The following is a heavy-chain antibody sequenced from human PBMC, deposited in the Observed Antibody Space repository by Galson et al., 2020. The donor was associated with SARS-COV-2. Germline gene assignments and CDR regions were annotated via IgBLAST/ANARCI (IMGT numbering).Heavy chain of an antibody. CDR3: VTEENSWGHGSNAFDI. D-gene: IGHD3-10*01. CDR1: GVTLSSDT. CDR2: IRGSGGHT. J-gene: IGHJ3*02. V-gene: IGHV3-64D*06. Sequence: GGSLRLSCSTSGVTLSSDTMHWVRQAPGQGLEYVSGIRGSGGHTYYRDPVKGRFTISRDNSKNTLYRQMSSLRAEDTALYYCVTEENSWGHGSNAFDIWGQGTVVTVSS.